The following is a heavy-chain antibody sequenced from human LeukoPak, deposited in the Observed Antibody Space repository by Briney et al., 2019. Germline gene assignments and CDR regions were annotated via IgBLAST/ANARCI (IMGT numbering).Heavy chain of an antibody. V-gene: IGHV3-30*18. CDR3: AKVPHGNYAVDY. CDR2: ISYDGSNK. CDR1: GFTFSSYG. D-gene: IGHD4-17*01. J-gene: IGHJ4*02. Sequence: GGSLRLSCAASGFTFSSYGMHWVRQAPGKGLEWVAVISYDGSNKYYADSVKGRFTISRDNSKNTLYLQMNSLRAEDTAVYYCAKVPHGNYAVDYWGQGTLVTVSS.